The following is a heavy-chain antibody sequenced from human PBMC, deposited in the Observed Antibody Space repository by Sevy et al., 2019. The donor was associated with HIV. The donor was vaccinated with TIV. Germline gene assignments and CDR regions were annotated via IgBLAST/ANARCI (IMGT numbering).Heavy chain of an antibody. CDR2: LFYDGRA. J-gene: IGHJ5*02. D-gene: IGHD6-19*01. Sequence: SETLSLTCGVSGDSITSSDDYWTWIRQFPGKGLQWIGTLFYDGRAVNNPSLESRVTMSLDTSKSRFSLHVKSVSAADTAVFYCARAKRAMAGTFSFDPWGQGILVTVSS. V-gene: IGHV4-39*02. CDR3: ARAKRAMAGTFSFDP. CDR1: GDSITSSDDY.